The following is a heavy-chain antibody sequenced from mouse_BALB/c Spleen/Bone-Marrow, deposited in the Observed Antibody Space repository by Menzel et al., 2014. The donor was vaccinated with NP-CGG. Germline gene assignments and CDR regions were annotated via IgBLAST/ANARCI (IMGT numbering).Heavy chain of an antibody. CDR2: ISTYSGNT. Sequence: QVQLQQSGPELVRPGVSVKISCKGSGYKFTDYAMHWVKQSHAKSLEWIGLISTYSGNTHYNQKFKGKATMTVDKSSSTAYMELARLTSEDSANYYCARNFYGSAYFDFWGQGSTLTVSS. CDR1: GYKFTDYA. D-gene: IGHD1-1*01. CDR3: ARNFYGSAYFDF. J-gene: IGHJ2*01. V-gene: IGHV1-67*01.